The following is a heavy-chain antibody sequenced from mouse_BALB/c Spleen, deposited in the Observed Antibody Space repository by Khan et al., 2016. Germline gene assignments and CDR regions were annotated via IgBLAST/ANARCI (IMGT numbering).Heavy chain of an antibody. CDR1: GYTFSSYW. CDR2: ILPGTGNT. D-gene: IGHD2-10*01. J-gene: IGHJ4*01. Sequence: VQLKQSGAELMKPGASVKISCKATGYTFSSYWIEWVKQRPGHGLEWIGEILPGTGNTNYNEKFKGKATFTADTSSNTAYMQLSSLTSEDSAVYYCARAFYGHYYAMDYWGQGTSVTVSS. V-gene: IGHV1-9*01. CDR3: ARAFYGHYYAMDY.